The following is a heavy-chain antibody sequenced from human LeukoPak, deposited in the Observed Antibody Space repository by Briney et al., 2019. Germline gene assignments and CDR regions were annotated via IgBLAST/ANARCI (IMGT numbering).Heavy chain of an antibody. J-gene: IGHJ6*03. CDR3: ARLPPTTGYYYYYMDV. V-gene: IGHV5-51*01. CDR1: GYSFTTYW. D-gene: IGHD4-11*01. Sequence: GESLKISCKGSGYSFTTYWIGWVRQMPGKGLEWMGIIYPGDSDTRYSPSFQGQVTISADKSISTAYLQWSSLRASDTAMYYCARLPPTTGYYYYYMDVWGKGTTVTVSS. CDR2: IYPGDSDT.